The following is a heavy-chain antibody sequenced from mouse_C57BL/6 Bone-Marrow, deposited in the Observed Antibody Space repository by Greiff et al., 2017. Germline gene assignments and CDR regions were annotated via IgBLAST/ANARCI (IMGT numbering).Heavy chain of an antibody. J-gene: IGHJ1*03. D-gene: IGHD2-3*01. CDR1: GYTFTSYG. CDR2: IYPRSGNT. CDR3: ARIYLWYFDV. Sequence: QVQLKESGAELARPGASVKLSCKASGYTFTSYGISWVKQRPGQGLEWIGEIYPRSGNTYYNEKFKGKATLTADKSSSTAYMELRSLTSEDSAVYFCARIYLWYFDVWGTGTTVTVSS. V-gene: IGHV1-81*01.